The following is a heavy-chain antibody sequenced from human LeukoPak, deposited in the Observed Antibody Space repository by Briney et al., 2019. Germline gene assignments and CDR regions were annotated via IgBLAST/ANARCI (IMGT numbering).Heavy chain of an antibody. Sequence: GGSLRLSCAVSGFPFSTFWMSWVRQAPGKGLEWVSSIHSSADNTYYADSVKGRFTISRDNSKNTVHLQMDSLRVDDTAIYFCVKGNWGDCWGQGTQVTVSS. CDR1: GFPFSTFW. CDR3: VKGNWGDC. CDR2: IHSSADNT. J-gene: IGHJ4*02. D-gene: IGHD7-27*01. V-gene: IGHV3-23*01.